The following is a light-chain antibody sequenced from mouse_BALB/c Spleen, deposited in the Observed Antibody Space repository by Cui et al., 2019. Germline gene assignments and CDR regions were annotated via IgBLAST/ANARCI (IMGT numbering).Light chain of an antibody. J-gene: IGKJ5*01. CDR2: STS. V-gene: IGKV4-57*01. CDR1: SSVNY. Sequence: QIVLTHSPAIMSASPGEKVTITWSASSSVNYMHWYQQKPGTSPKLWIYSTSNLTSGVPARFSGSGSGNSYSLTISRMEAEDAATYYCQQRSSYPLTFGAGTKLELK. CDR3: QQRSSYPLT.